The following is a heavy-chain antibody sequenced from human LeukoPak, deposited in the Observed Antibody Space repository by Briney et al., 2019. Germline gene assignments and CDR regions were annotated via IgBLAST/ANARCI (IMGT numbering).Heavy chain of an antibody. CDR2: IYYSGST. CDR3: ARVSGYDWESFYDY. V-gene: IGHV4-59*01. CDR1: GGSISSYY. D-gene: IGHD5-12*01. J-gene: IGHJ4*02. Sequence: SETLSLTCPVSGGSISSYYWSWIRQPPGKGLGWIGYIYYSGSTNYNPSLKSRVTISVATSKNQFSLKLSSVTAADTAVYYCARVSGYDWESFYDYWGQGTLVTVSS.